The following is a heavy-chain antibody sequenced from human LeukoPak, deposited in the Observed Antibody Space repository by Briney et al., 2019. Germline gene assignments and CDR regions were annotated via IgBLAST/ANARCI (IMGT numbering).Heavy chain of an antibody. CDR3: AKPYSYSLRGYFDY. CDR2: IYSGGST. J-gene: IGHJ4*02. D-gene: IGHD2-15*01. Sequence: GGSLRLSCAASGFTVSSNYMSWVRQAPGKGLEWVSVIYSGGSTYYADSVKGRFTISRDNSKNTLYLQMNGLRAEDTAVYYCAKPYSYSLRGYFDYWGQGTLVTVSS. V-gene: IGHV3-53*01. CDR1: GFTVSSNY.